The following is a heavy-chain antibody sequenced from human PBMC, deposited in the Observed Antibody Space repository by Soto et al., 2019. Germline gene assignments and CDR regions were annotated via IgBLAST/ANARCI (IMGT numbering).Heavy chain of an antibody. V-gene: IGHV1-18*01. D-gene: IGHD6-19*01. J-gene: IGHJ5*02. CDR2: ISAYNGNT. CDR1: GYTFTSYG. Sequence: ASVKVSCKASGYTFTSYGISWVRQAPGQGLEWMGWISAYNGNTNYAQKLQGRVTMTTDTSTSTAYMKLRNLRSDDTAVFYCARGGSSSGWYQGWFDPWGQGTLVTVSS. CDR3: ARGGSSSGWYQGWFDP.